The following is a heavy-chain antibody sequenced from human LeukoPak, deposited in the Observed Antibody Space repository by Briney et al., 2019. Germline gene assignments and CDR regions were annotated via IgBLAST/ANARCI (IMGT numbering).Heavy chain of an antibody. D-gene: IGHD3-16*01. Sequence: GGSLRLSCAASGFTFSNYAMHWVRQAPGKGLEWVAGISYAGSNKYYTDSVKGRFTVSRDDSKHTLYLQMNSLRAEDTAMYYCARDWAYYFDYWGQGTLVTVSP. CDR1: GFTFSNYA. CDR2: ISYAGSNK. CDR3: ARDWAYYFDY. V-gene: IGHV3-30-3*01. J-gene: IGHJ4*02.